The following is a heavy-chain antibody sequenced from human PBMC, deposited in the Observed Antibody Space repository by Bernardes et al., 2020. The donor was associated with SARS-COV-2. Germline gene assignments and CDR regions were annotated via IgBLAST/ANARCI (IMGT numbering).Heavy chain of an antibody. CDR3: ALSDLYCSSTSCYSSGWTFDY. V-gene: IGHV2-5*01. J-gene: IGHJ4*02. Sequence: SGPTLGKPTQTLTLTCTFSGFSLSTSGVGVGWIRQPPGKALEWLALIYLNDDKRYSPSLKSRLTITKDTSKNHVDLTMTNMDPVDTATYYCALSDLYCSSTSCYSSGWTFDYWGQGTLVTVSS. CDR2: IYLNDDK. CDR1: GFSLSTSGVG. D-gene: IGHD2-2*02.